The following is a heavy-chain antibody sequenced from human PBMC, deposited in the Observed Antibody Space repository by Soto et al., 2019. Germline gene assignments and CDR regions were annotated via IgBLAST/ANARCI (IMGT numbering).Heavy chain of an antibody. CDR2: TRNKADGYTT. CDR1: GFTFSDHY. D-gene: IGHD6-13*01. Sequence: EVQLVESGGGLVQPGGSLRLSCAASGFTFSDHYMDWVRQGPGTGLEWVGRTRNKADGYTTEYAASVKGRFTISRDDSRNSLYLEMNSLKTEDTAVYFCARAHGTPWYTSFFDYCGQGTLVIVSS. J-gene: IGHJ4*02. V-gene: IGHV3-72*01. CDR3: ARAHGTPWYTSFFDY.